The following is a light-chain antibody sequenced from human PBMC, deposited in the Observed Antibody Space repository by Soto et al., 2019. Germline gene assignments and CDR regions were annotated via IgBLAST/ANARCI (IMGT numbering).Light chain of an antibody. CDR3: QQDFNLPWT. V-gene: IGKV3D-15*02. J-gene: IGKJ1*01. CDR2: GTS. Sequence: EIVMTQSPATLSVSPGERATLSCRASQSVSNYLAWFQQKPGQAPRLLIYGTSTRATGIPVRFSGSGSGTDFTLTISSLQPEDFAVYFCQQDFNLPWTFGQGTKVDIK. CDR1: QSVSNY.